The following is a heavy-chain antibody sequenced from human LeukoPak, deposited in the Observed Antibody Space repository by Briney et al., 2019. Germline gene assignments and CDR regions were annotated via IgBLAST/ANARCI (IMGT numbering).Heavy chain of an antibody. CDR1: GYTFTSYG. Sequence: ASVKVSCKASGYTFTSYGIIWVRQAPGQGLEWMGWISAYNGNTNYAQKLQGRVTMTTDTSTSTAYMELRRLRSDDTAVYYCARGGRNTRGHSYGSPTTVDYWGQGTLVTVSS. V-gene: IGHV1-18*01. D-gene: IGHD5-18*01. CDR3: ARGGRNTRGHSYGSPTTVDY. CDR2: ISAYNGNT. J-gene: IGHJ4*02.